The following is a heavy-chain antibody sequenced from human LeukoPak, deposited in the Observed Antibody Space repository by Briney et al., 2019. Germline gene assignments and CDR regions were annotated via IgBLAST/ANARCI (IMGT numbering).Heavy chain of an antibody. D-gene: IGHD5-18*01. CDR2: INSDGSST. V-gene: IGHV3-74*01. CDR3: ARENSYGYGFDY. J-gene: IGHJ4*02. CDR1: GFPFSSYW. Sequence: GGSLGLSCAASGFPFSSYWMHWVRQAPGKGLVWVSRINSDGSSTSYADSVKGRFTISRDNAKNTLYLQMNSLRAEDTAVYYCARENSYGYGFDYWGQGTLVTVSS.